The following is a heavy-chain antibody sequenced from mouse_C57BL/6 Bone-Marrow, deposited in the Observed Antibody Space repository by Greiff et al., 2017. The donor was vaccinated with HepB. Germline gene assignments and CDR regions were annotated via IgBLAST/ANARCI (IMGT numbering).Heavy chain of an antibody. CDR2: ISSGSSTI. V-gene: IGHV5-17*01. Sequence: VQLKESGGGLVKPGGSLKLSCAASGFTFSDYGMHWVRQAPEKGLEWVAYISSGSSTIYYADTVKGRFTISRDNAKNTLFLQMTSLRSEDTAMYYCARTNYEAMDYWGQGTSVTVSS. CDR3: ARTNYEAMDY. D-gene: IGHD2-1*01. CDR1: GFTFSDYG. J-gene: IGHJ4*01.